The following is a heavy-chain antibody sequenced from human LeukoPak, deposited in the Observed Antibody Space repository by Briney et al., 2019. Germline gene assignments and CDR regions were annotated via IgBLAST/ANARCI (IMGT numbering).Heavy chain of an antibody. V-gene: IGHV3-21*01. CDR2: ISSSSSYI. Sequence: GGSLRLSCAASGFTFSSYSMNWVRQAPGKGLEWVSSISSSSSYIYYADSVKGRFTISRDNAKNSLYLQLNSLRAEDTAVYYCAREGPGSWFQYYFDYWDQGTLVTVSS. J-gene: IGHJ4*02. D-gene: IGHD6-13*01. CDR3: AREGPGSWFQYYFDY. CDR1: GFTFSSYS.